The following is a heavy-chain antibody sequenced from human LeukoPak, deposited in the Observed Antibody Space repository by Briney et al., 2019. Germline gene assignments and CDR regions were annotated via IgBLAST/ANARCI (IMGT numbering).Heavy chain of an antibody. V-gene: IGHV3-23*01. J-gene: IGHJ4*02. CDR1: GFTFSSYA. CDR2: ISGSGGST. CDR3: AKDPNYYDNSTPGLGDY. D-gene: IGHD3-22*01. Sequence: PGGSLRLSCAASGFTFSSYAMSWVRQAPGKGLEWVSAISGSGGSTYYADSVKGRFTISRDNSKNTLYLQMNTLRAEDTAVYYCAKDPNYYDNSTPGLGDYWGQGTLVTVSS.